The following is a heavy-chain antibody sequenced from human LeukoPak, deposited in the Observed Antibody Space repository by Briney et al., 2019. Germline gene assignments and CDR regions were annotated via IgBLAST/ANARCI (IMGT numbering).Heavy chain of an antibody. Sequence: GGSLRLSCAASGFSLSTYGIHWVRQAPGKGLEWVAFIGHDGSNEYYADSVKGRFTISRDNSKNTLFLQMNSLRPEDTALYYCAKLGLDSFDPWGQGTLVTVSS. CDR3: AKLGLDSFDP. D-gene: IGHD1-26*01. J-gene: IGHJ5*02. CDR1: GFSLSTYG. CDR2: IGHDGSNE. V-gene: IGHV3-30*02.